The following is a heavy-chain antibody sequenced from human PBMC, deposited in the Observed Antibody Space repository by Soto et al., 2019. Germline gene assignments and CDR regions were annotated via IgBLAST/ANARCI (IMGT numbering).Heavy chain of an antibody. J-gene: IGHJ5*02. CDR2: IWYDGSNK. CDR3: AREAYTDDGNNYPVSWFDP. V-gene: IGHV3-33*01. CDR1: VYTFSSSC. D-gene: IGHD4-4*01. Sequence: HPGGSLRLSFSASVYTFSSSCVHWVRPTPGKGLEWVAVIWYDGSNKYYADSVKGRFTISRDNSKNTLYLQMNSLRAEDTAVYYCAREAYTDDGNNYPVSWFDPWGQGTLVTVSS.